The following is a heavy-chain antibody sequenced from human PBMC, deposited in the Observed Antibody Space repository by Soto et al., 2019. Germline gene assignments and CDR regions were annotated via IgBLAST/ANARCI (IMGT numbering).Heavy chain of an antibody. J-gene: IGHJ6*02. V-gene: IGHV1-69*01. D-gene: IGHD2-2*01. CDR3: ARSQGSSTSLEIYYYYYYGMDV. CDR1: GGTFSSYA. CDR2: IIPISDTT. Sequence: QVQLVQSGAEVKKPGSSVKVSCTASGGTFSSYAISWVRQAPGQGLEWMGGIIPISDTTNYAQKFKGRVTITADESTSTAYMELSSLRSEDTAVYYCARSQGSSTSLEIYYYYYYGMDVWGQGTTVTVSS.